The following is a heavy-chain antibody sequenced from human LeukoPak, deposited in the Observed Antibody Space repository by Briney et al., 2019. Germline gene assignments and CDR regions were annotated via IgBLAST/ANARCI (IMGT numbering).Heavy chain of an antibody. J-gene: IGHJ4*02. Sequence: SQTLSLTCTVSGGSISSGGYYWSWIRQPPGKGLEWIGYIYHSGSTYYNPSLKSRVTISVGRSKNQFSLKLSSVTAADTAVYYCARHKGLGLRFLEWLPFDYWGQGTLVTVSS. V-gene: IGHV4-30-2*01. CDR1: GGSISSGGYY. D-gene: IGHD3-3*01. CDR3: ARHKGLGLRFLEWLPFDY. CDR2: IYHSGST.